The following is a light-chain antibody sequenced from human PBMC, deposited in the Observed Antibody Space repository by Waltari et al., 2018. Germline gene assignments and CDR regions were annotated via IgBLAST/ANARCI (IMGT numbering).Light chain of an antibody. Sequence: TGTSTDIGVYNYVSWYQQHPGKAPKLLIYEVTERPSGVPDRFSGSKSGNTASLTVSGLQGEDEADYYCASFAGSNNLFGGGTKLTVL. CDR1: STDIGVYNY. CDR3: ASFAGSNNL. V-gene: IGLV2-8*01. J-gene: IGLJ2*01. CDR2: EVT.